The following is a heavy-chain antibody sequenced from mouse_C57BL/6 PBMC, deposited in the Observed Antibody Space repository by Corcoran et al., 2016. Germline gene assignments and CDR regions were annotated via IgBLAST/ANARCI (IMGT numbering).Heavy chain of an antibody. CDR2: IYPRSGNT. Sequence: QVQLQQSGAELARPGASVKLSCKASGYTFTSYGISWVKQRTGQGLEWIGEIYPRSGNTYYNEKFKGKATLTADKSSSTAYMELRSLTSEDSAVYFCARSPSITTVPFAYWGQGTLVTVSA. V-gene: IGHV1-81*01. D-gene: IGHD1-1*01. CDR1: GYTFTSYG. CDR3: ARSPSITTVPFAY. J-gene: IGHJ3*01.